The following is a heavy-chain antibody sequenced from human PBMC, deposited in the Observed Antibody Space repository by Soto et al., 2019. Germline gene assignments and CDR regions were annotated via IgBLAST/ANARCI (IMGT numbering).Heavy chain of an antibody. V-gene: IGHV3-30*18. CDR2: ISFDGSKK. CDR3: AKDTSEGEYFQQ. CDR1: GFTFSSYG. J-gene: IGHJ1*01. Sequence: ESVGGVVQPGRSLRLSCAASGFTFSSYGMHWVRQAPGKGLEWVAVISFDGSKKYYADSVKGRFTISRDNSKNTLSLQMNSLRAEDTAVYYCAKDTSEGEYFQQWGQGTPVTVSS.